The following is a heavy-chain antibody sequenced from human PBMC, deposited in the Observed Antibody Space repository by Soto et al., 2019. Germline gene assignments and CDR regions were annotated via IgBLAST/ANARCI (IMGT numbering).Heavy chain of an antibody. Sequence: EVQLVESGGGLVQPGGSLRLSCAASGFTFNKYWMHWVRQAPGKGLVWVSRISSDGSDTIYAGSVRGRFAVSRDNAKNMLFLQINSLTADDTAIYYCVRGWIPDLHVGYLQFWGQGTLVTVSS. CDR3: VRGWIPDLHVGYLQF. J-gene: IGHJ4*02. CDR1: GFTFNKYW. D-gene: IGHD1-26*01. V-gene: IGHV3-74*01. CDR2: ISSDGSDT.